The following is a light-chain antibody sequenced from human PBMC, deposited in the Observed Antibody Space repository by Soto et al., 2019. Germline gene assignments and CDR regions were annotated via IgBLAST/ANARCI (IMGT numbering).Light chain of an antibody. CDR1: QDISNY. CDR2: DES. J-gene: IGKJ5*01. Sequence: DIQMTQSPSFLSSFLGDSVTITCQASQDISNYLNWYQQKTGKAPKILIYDESNLETGVPSRLSGSGSGTDFTFTISRLQPEDIATYYCQKYDNLPHTFGQGTRLEIK. V-gene: IGKV1-33*01. CDR3: QKYDNLPHT.